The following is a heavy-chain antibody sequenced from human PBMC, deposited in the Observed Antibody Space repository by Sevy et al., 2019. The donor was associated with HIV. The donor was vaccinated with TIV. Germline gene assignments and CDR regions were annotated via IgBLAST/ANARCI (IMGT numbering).Heavy chain of an antibody. CDR1: GFIFSNFA. CDR2: TSYDGSHK. V-gene: IGHV3-30*04. D-gene: IGHD1-26*01. J-gene: IGHJ1*01. CDR3: ARGENNDEFFQY. Sequence: GGSLRLSCAASGFIFSNFAMHWVRQAPGKGLEWVAVTSYDGSHKYYADSVKGRFTVSRDNSRNILPLEMNSLRRDDTAVYYCARGENNDEFFQYWGQDTLVTVSS.